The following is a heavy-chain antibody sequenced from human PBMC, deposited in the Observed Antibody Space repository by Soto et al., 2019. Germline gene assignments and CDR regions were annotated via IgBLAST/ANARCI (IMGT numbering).Heavy chain of an antibody. CDR2: IYYSGST. CDR1: RDTISSCH. CDR3: ARRQSSSWYEIGNYYYGMDV. Sequence: PPETFFSNATAARDTISSCHRSSIRKPPDKGLEWIGYIYYSGSTNYNPSLKSRVTISVDTSKNQFSLKLSSVTAADTAVYYCARRQSSSWYEIGNYYYGMDVWGQGTTVT. D-gene: IGHD6-13*01. V-gene: IGHV4-59*08. J-gene: IGHJ6*02.